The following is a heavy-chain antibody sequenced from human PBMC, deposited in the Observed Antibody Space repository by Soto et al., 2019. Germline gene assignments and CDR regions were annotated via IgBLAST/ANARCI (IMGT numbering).Heavy chain of an antibody. CDR2: INHSGST. Sequence: QVQLQQWGAGLLKPSETLSLTCAVYGGSFSGYYWSWIRQPPGKGLEWFGEINHSGSTNYNPSIKSRLTITVDTSKNQFSLKLRSVTAADTAGYYCAKDFWSGDHWGQGTLVTVSS. CDR1: GGSFSGYY. CDR3: AKDFWSGDH. J-gene: IGHJ4*02. D-gene: IGHD3-3*01. V-gene: IGHV4-34*01.